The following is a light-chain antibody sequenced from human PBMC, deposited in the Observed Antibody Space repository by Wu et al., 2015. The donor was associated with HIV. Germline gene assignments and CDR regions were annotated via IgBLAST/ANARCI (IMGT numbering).Light chain of an antibody. V-gene: IGKV1-39*01. CDR2: TAS. Sequence: DIQMTQSQSSLSASVGDRVTISCRASQNINGFLNWYQQKPGRAPRLPVYTASVLQRGVSSRFRGSESGTDFTLTINGLQPEDFATYYCQQTYDTPWTFGQGTKVDVK. CDR3: QQTYDTPWT. J-gene: IGKJ1*01. CDR1: QNINGF.